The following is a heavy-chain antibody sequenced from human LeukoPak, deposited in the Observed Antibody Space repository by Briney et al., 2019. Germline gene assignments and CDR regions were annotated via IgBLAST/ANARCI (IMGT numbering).Heavy chain of an antibody. Sequence: ASVTVSCKASGYTFNSYDISWVRQAPGQGLEWMAWISTYNGNTNYALKVQGRATMTTDTSTSTAYMELRSLRSDDTAVYYCARVLRYDFWSAYYFDYWGQGTLVTVPS. V-gene: IGHV1-18*01. CDR1: GYTFNSYD. J-gene: IGHJ4*02. CDR2: ISTYNGNT. D-gene: IGHD3-3*01. CDR3: ARVLRYDFWSAYYFDY.